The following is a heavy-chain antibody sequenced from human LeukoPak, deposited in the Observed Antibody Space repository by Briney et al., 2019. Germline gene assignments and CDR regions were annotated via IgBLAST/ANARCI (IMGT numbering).Heavy chain of an antibody. CDR3: ARVWQYSRSSGAFDI. CDR1: GYSFTGYY. CDR2: INPNSGGT. J-gene: IGHJ3*02. D-gene: IGHD6-6*01. Sequence: GASVKVSCTASGYSFTGYYMHWVRQAPGQGLEWMGWINPNSGGTNYAQNFQGRVTVTRDTSISTAYMELSRLRSDDTALYYCARVWQYSRSSGAFDIWGQGTMVTVSS. V-gene: IGHV1-2*02.